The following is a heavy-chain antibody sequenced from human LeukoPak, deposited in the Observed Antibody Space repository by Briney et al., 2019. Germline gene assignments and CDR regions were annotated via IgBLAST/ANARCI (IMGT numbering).Heavy chain of an antibody. CDR1: GFTFSSYA. J-gene: IGHJ4*02. CDR2: ISYDGSNK. D-gene: IGHD2-2*01. Sequence: PGGSLRLSCAASGFTFSSYAMHWVRQAPGKGLEWVAVISYDGSNKYYADSVKGRFTISRDNSKNTLYLQMNSLRAEDTAVYYCARSAAPYYWGQGTLVTVSS. CDR3: ARSAAPYY. V-gene: IGHV3-30*01.